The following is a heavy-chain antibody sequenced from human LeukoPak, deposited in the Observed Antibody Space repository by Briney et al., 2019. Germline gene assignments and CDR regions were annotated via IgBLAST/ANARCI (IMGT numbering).Heavy chain of an antibody. CDR1: GYTFTSYG. CDR3: ARAGAADAFDI. V-gene: IGHV1-18*01. CDR2: ISAYNGNT. D-gene: IGHD1-26*01. Sequence: ASVKVSCKASGYTFTSYGISWVRQAPGQGLEWMGWISAYNGNTNYAQKLQGRVTMTRNTSISTAYMELSSLRSEDTAVYYCARAGAADAFDIWGQGTMVTVSS. J-gene: IGHJ3*02.